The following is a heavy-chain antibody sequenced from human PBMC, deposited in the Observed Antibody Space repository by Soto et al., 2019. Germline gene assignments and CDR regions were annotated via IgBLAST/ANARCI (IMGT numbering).Heavy chain of an antibody. J-gene: IGHJ4*02. Sequence: PSETLSLTCTVSGGSISSYYWSWIRQPPGKGLEWIGYIYYSGSTNYNPSLKSRVTISVDTSKNQFSLKLSSVTAADTAVYYCARETRYCSSTRCYVFDYWGQGTLVTVSS. CDR2: IYYSGST. CDR1: GGSISSYY. D-gene: IGHD2-2*01. CDR3: ARETRYCSSTRCYVFDY. V-gene: IGHV4-59*01.